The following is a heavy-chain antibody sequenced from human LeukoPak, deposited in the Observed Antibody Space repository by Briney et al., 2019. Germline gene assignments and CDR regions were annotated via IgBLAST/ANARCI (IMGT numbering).Heavy chain of an antibody. V-gene: IGHV1-2*02. Sequence: ASVKVSCKPSGYTFTGYYLHWVRQAPGQAPEWVGWMSPNTGATLYARNFQDRVTLSRDTSINTGYMDLNSLTIDDTAVYYCARDRVGSGWPRPFYFEFWGQGTLVIVSS. CDR1: GYTFTGYY. D-gene: IGHD6-19*01. CDR3: ARDRVGSGWPRPFYFEF. J-gene: IGHJ4*02. CDR2: MSPNTGAT.